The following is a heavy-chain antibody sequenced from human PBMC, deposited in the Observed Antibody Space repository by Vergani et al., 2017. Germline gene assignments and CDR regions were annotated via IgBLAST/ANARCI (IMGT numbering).Heavy chain of an antibody. CDR3: ARAIIPYNWNDIYYYGMDV. CDR1: GYTFTGYY. D-gene: IGHD1-1*01. Sequence: QVQLVQSGAEVKKPGASVKVSCKASGYTFTGYYMHWVRQAPGQGLEWMGGIIPIFGTANHAQKFQGRVTITADESTSTAYMELSSLRSEDTAVYYCARAIIPYNWNDIYYYGMDVWGQGTTVTVSS. V-gene: IGHV1-69*01. CDR2: IIPIFGTA. J-gene: IGHJ6*02.